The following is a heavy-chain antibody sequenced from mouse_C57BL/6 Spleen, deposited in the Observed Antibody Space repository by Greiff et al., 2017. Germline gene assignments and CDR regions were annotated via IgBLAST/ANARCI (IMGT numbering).Heavy chain of an antibody. CDR3: AQEGGGSSSYYYAMDY. J-gene: IGHJ4*01. D-gene: IGHD1-1*01. V-gene: IGHV1-4*01. CDR1: GYTFTSYT. CDR2: INPSSGYT. Sequence: QVQLQQSGAELARPGASVKMSCKASGYTFTSYTMHWVKQRPGQGLEWIGYINPSSGYTKYNQKFKDKATLTTDKSSSTSYMQLSSLTSEDSAVYYCAQEGGGSSSYYYAMDYWGQGTSVTVSS.